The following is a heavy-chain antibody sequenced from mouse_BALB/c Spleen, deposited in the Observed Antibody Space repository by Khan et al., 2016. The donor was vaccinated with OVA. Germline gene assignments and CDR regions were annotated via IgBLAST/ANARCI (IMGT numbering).Heavy chain of an antibody. CDR2: INTYTGEP. Sequence: QIQLVQSGPELKKPGETVKISCKASGYTFTNYGMNWVKLAPGKGLKWMGWINTYTGEPTYANDFKGRFAFSLDTSASTAYLQINNLKNEDTATYFCARSNSYWYFDVWGAGTTVTVSS. D-gene: IGHD4-1*02. V-gene: IGHV9-3-1*01. CDR3: ARSNSYWYFDV. CDR1: GYTFTNYG. J-gene: IGHJ1*01.